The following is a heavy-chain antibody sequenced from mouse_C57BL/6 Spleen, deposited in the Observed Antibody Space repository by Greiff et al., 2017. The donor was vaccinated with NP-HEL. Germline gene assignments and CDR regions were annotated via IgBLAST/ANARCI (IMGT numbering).Heavy chain of an antibody. V-gene: IGHV1-50*01. CDR3: ARSDSSGYGFAY. Sequence: QVQLQQPGAELVKPGASVKLSCKASGYTFTSYWMQWVKQRPGQGLEWIGEIDPSDSYTNYNQKFKGKATLTVDTSSSTAYMQLSSLTSEDSAVYYCARSDSSGYGFAYWGQGTLVTVSA. CDR1: GYTFTSYW. J-gene: IGHJ3*01. CDR2: IDPSDSYT. D-gene: IGHD3-2*02.